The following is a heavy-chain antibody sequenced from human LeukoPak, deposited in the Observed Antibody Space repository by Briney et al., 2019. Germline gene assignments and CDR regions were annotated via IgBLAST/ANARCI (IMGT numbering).Heavy chain of an antibody. CDR1: GYTFTSYY. CDR2: ISPSGGST. CDR3: AKGEGSGIHYYSMDV. J-gene: IGHJ6*01. D-gene: IGHD3-10*01. Sequence: ASVKVSCKASGYTFTSYYMHWVRQAPGQGLEWMGIISPSGGSTSYAQKFQGRVTMTRDTSTSTVYMELSSLRAEDTALYYCAKGEGSGIHYYSMDVWGQGTTVTVSS. V-gene: IGHV1-46*01.